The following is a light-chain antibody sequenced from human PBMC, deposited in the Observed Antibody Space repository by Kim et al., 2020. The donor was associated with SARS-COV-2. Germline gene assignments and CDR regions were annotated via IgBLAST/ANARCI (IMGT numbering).Light chain of an antibody. CDR3: QQYYSTPPT. Sequence: RASINCRSSQSVLYSSNNNNDLAWYQQKRGQPPKLLIYWASTRDSGVPDRFSGSGSWTDFTLTISSLEAEDVAVYYCQQYYSTPPTFGQGTKLEI. CDR1: QSVLYSSNNNND. J-gene: IGKJ2*01. V-gene: IGKV4-1*01. CDR2: WAS.